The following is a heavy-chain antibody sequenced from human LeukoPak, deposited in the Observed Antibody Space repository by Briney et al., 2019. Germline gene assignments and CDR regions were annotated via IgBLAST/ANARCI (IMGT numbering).Heavy chain of an antibody. V-gene: IGHV3-30*14. J-gene: IGHJ6*03. CDR3: ARDVAHFLPYYYYYMDV. CDR1: GFTFSTYA. CDR2: IPYDGSNK. D-gene: IGHD2-15*01. Sequence: GGSLRLSCAASGFTFSTYAMHWVRQAPGKGLEWVAVIPYDGSNKYYADSVKGRFTISRDNSKNTLYLQMNSLRAEDTAVYYCARDVAHFLPYYYYYMDVWGKGTTVTISS.